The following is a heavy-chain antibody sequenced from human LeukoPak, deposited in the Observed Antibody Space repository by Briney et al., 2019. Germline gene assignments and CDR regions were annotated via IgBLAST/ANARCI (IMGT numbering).Heavy chain of an antibody. Sequence: GGSLRLSCAASGFTFSSYGMHWVRQAPGKGLEWVAFIQYDGSNEHYADSVKGRFTIFRDNSKNTLYLRMNGLRREDTAVYYCARGPDGYNPDYFDYWGQGTLVTISS. CDR1: GFTFSSYG. CDR2: IQYDGSNE. D-gene: IGHD5-24*01. J-gene: IGHJ4*02. CDR3: ARGPDGYNPDYFDY. V-gene: IGHV3-30*02.